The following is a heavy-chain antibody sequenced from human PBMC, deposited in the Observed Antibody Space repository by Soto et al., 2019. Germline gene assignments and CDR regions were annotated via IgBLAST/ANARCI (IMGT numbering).Heavy chain of an antibody. CDR2: IIPIFGTV. CDR1: GGTFSNYP. CDR3: ARGNHRLLLVWYFVL. J-gene: IGHJ2*01. V-gene: IGHV1-69*12. D-gene: IGHD1-26*01. Sequence: QVQLVQSGAEVKKPGSSVKVSCKASGGTFSNYPISWVRQAPGQGLEWMGGIIPIFGTVNYAKKFHGRFTITADESTSTAYMELSILRSEDTAVYYCARGNHRLLLVWYFVLWGRGTLVTVSS.